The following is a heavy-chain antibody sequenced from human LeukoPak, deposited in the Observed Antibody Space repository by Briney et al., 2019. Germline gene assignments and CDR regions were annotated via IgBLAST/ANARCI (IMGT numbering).Heavy chain of an antibody. CDR1: GFTFSSYS. V-gene: IGHV3-21*01. D-gene: IGHD3-16*02. J-gene: IGHJ4*02. CDR2: ISSSSSYI. CDR3: ARLYDNVWGSYRQTFDY. Sequence: GGSLRLSCAASGFTFSSYSMNWVRQAPGKGLEWVSSISSSSSYIYYADSVKGRFTISRDNAKNSLYLQMNSLRAEDTAVYYCARLYDNVWGSYRQTFDYWGQGTLVTVSS.